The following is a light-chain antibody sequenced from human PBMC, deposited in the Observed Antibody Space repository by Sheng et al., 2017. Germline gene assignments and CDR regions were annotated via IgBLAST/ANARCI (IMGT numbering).Light chain of an antibody. CDR2: DVN. CDR1: SSDIGAYNF. Sequence: QSALTQPRSVSGSPGQSVTISCTGTSSDIGAYNFVSWYQQHPGKAPRLMIYDVNRRPSGVPDHFSGSKSGDTASLTISGLQGDDEAHYYCCSYAGDFHAFGGGTTVTVL. V-gene: IGLV2-11*01. CDR3: CSYAGDFHA. J-gene: IGLJ3*02.